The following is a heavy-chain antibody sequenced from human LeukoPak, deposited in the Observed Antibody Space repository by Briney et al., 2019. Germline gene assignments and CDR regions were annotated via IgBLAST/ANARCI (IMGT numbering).Heavy chain of an antibody. J-gene: IGHJ4*02. CDR1: GGSVIRGGYY. CDR2: VYDRGGT. Sequence: SETLSLTCTVSGGSVIRGGYYWSWIRQSPGEGLEWIGYVYDRGGTNYNPSLKSRAIISADTSKNQFSLKVTSVTAADTAVYYCARASDSGDWHLGYWGQGTLVTVSS. CDR3: ARASDSGDWHLGY. D-gene: IGHD2-21*02. V-gene: IGHV4-61*08.